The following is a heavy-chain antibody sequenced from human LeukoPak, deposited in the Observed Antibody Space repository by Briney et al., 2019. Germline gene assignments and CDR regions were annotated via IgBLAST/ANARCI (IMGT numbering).Heavy chain of an antibody. CDR2: ITSSSNTI. Sequence: PGGSLRLSCAASGFTFNSYSMCWVRQAPGKGLEWLSYITSSSNTIYYTDSVKGRFTISRDNAQNSLYLRMNSLRAEDTAVYYCARVSITGYYYYMDVWGKGTTVTVS. D-gene: IGHD3-16*01. CDR1: GFTFNSYS. V-gene: IGHV3-48*01. J-gene: IGHJ6*03. CDR3: ARVSITGYYYYMDV.